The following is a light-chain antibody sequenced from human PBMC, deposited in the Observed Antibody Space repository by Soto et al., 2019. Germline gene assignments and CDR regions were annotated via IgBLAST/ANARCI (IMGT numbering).Light chain of an antibody. CDR1: QSVGRW. Sequence: DLQMTQSPSTLSASVGDRVTITCRASQSVGRWLAWYQQKPGKAPQVLIYKASTLKYGVPSRFSGSGSGTEFTLTISSLQPDDFATYYCQQYDTYSTFGQGTKVEIK. V-gene: IGKV1-5*03. CDR2: KAS. J-gene: IGKJ1*01. CDR3: QQYDTYST.